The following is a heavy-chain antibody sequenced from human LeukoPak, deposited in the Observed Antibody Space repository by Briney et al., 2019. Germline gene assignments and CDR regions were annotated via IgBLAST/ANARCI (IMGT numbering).Heavy chain of an antibody. V-gene: IGHV1-69*04. CDR3: ASDRDGYRGYYYYGMDV. J-gene: IGHJ6*02. Sequence: SVKISRKASGGTFSSYAISWVRQAPGQGLEWMGRIIPILGIANYAQKFQGRVTITADKSTSTAYMELSSLRSEDTAVYYCASDRDGYRGYYYYGMDVWGQGTTVTVSS. CDR2: IIPILGIA. D-gene: IGHD5-12*01. CDR1: GGTFSSYA.